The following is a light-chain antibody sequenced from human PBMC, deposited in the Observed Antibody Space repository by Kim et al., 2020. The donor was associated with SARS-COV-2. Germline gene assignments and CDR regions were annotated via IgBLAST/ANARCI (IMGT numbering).Light chain of an antibody. V-gene: IGKV3-15*01. Sequence: IVMTQSPVTLSVSPGERVTLSCRASQSVESTLAWYQQKPGQAPRLLIYDASTRATGIPVRFSGSGSGTEFTLTISSLQPEDFAVYYCQQYSNWPSWTFGPGTKLEI. CDR3: QQYSNWPSWT. CDR2: DAS. CDR1: QSVEST. J-gene: IGKJ1*01.